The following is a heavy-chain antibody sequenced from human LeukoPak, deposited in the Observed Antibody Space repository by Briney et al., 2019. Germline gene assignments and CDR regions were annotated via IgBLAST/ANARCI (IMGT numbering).Heavy chain of an antibody. CDR3: ARDKTGGYDYYYYGMDV. J-gene: IGHJ6*02. CDR2: ISYDGSNK. V-gene: IGHV3-30*14. Sequence: GGSLRLSCAASGFTFSSYAMHWVRQAPGKGLEWVAVISYDGSNKYYADSVKGRFTISRDNSKNTLYLQMNSLRAEDTAVYYCARDKTGGYDYYYYGMDVWGQGTTVTVSS. CDR1: GFTFSSYA. D-gene: IGHD3-22*01.